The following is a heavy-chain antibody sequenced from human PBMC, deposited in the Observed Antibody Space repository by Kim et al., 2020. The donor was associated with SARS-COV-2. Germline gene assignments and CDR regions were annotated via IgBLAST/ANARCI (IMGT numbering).Heavy chain of an antibody. J-gene: IGHJ4*02. D-gene: IGHD6-25*01. Sequence: SETLSLTCQVSGDSVSSSEHYWAWIRQPPGEKLEWIGSMYFTGSGYYNLSFRSRAEVSVDTSKNQVSLTLRDVTALDTAVYFCAGQVREKEFGTGWPHYFDSWGQGSLVTVSS. CDR3: AGQVREKEFGTGWPHYFDS. V-gene: IGHV4-39*01. CDR1: GDSVSSSEHY. CDR2: MYFTGSG.